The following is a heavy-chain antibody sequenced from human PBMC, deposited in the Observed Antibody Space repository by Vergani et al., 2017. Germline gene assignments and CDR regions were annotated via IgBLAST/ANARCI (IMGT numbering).Heavy chain of an antibody. CDR2: IIPIFGTA. CDR3: ASDIGRGKRGYSYGLTYYYYYYMDV. V-gene: IGHV1-69*01. Sequence: QVQLVQSGAEVKKPGSSVKVSCKASGGTFSSYAISWVRQAPGQGLEWMGGIIPIFGTANYAQKFQGRVTITADESTSTAYMELSSLRSEDTAVYYCASDIGRGKRGYSYGLTYYYYYYMDVWGKGTTVTVSS. J-gene: IGHJ6*03. D-gene: IGHD5-18*01. CDR1: GGTFSSYA.